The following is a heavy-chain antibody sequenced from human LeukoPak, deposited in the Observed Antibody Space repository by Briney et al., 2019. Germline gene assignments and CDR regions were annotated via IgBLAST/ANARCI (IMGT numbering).Heavy chain of an antibody. CDR2: IYHSGST. D-gene: IGHD3-16*02. J-gene: IGHJ3*02. CDR1: GGSISSGGYS. Sequence: TSQTLSLTCAVSGGSISSGGYSWSWIRQPPGKGLEWIGYIYHSGSTYYNPSLKSRVTISVDRSKNQFSLKLSSVTAADTAVYYCARATPYYDYVWGSYRFHAFDIWGQGTMVTVSS. V-gene: IGHV4-30-2*01. CDR3: ARATPYYDYVWGSYRFHAFDI.